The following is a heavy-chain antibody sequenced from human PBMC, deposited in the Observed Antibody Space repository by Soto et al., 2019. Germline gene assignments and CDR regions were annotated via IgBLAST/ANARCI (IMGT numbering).Heavy chain of an antibody. CDR3: EKDTEY. Sequence: VGSLRLSCAASGVTCSSYAVGWFRQAPGKGLEWVSAISGSGFSTYYPDSVKGRFTISTDNSKNTLYLQMNSLRAEDTAVYYCEKDTEYWGQGTLVPVSS. CDR2: ISGSGFST. V-gene: IGHV3-23*01. CDR1: GVTCSSYA. J-gene: IGHJ4*02.